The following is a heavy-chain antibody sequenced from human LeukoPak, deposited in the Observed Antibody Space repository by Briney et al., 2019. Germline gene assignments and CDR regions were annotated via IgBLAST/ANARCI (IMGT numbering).Heavy chain of an antibody. V-gene: IGHV7-4-1*02. CDR3: ARDAYMDV. Sequence: ASVKVSCKASGYTFTSNSINWVRQAPGQGLEWMGWISTNTGNPTYAQGFTGRFVFSMDTSVSTAYLEISSLKAEDTAVYYCARDAYMDVWGKGTTVTVSS. CDR2: ISTNTGNP. J-gene: IGHJ6*03. CDR1: GYTFTSNS.